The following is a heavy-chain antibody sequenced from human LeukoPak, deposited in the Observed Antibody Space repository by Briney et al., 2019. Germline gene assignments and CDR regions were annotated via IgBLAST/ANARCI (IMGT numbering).Heavy chain of an antibody. D-gene: IGHD2-2*01. CDR2: IRYDGSNK. V-gene: IGHV3-30*02. CDR3: AKACFSSTSCYHYDY. J-gene: IGHJ4*02. Sequence: GGSLRLSCAASGFTFSSYGMHWVRQAPGKGLEWVAFIRYDGSNKYYADSVKGRFTISRDNSKNTLYLQMNSLRAEDTAVYYCAKACFSSTSCYHYDYWGQGTLVTVSS. CDR1: GFTFSSYG.